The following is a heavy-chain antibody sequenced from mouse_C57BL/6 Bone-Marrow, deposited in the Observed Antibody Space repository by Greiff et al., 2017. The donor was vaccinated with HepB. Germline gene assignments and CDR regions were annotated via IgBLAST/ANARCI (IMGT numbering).Heavy chain of an antibody. CDR2: IDPEDGDT. Sequence: EVQLQQSGAELVRPGAPVKLSCTASGFNIKDYYMHWVKQRPEQGLEWIGRIDPEDGDTEYAPKFQGKATMTADTSSNTAYLQLSSLTSEDTAVYYCTTRADAVYYGNYFDYWGQGTTLTVSS. CDR1: GFNIKDYY. V-gene: IGHV14-1*01. CDR3: TTRADAVYYGNYFDY. D-gene: IGHD2-1*01. J-gene: IGHJ2*01.